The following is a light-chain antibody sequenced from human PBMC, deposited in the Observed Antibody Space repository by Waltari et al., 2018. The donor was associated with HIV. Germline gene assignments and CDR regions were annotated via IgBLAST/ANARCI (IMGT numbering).Light chain of an antibody. CDR2: DDD. CDR3: QVWDSSSDHRI. J-gene: IGLJ2*01. Sequence: SYVLTQPPSESVAPRKTATHTCCGKNSGVKSVHWYTQQPGQAPVLVIYDDDDRPSGVPERFSGSSSGNTATLTINRVEAGDEADYYCQVWDSSSDHRIFGGGTKLTVL. CDR1: NSGVKS. V-gene: IGLV3-21*03.